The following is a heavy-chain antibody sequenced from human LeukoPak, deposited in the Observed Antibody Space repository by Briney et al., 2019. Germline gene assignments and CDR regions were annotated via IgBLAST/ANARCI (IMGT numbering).Heavy chain of an antibody. CDR3: ARDPGIVVVPAASINWFDP. V-gene: IGHV3-11*04. CDR1: GFTFSDYY. J-gene: IGHJ5*02. Sequence: GGSLRLSCAASGFTFSDYYMSWIRQAPGKGLEWVSYISSSGSTIYYADSVKGRFIISRDNAKNSLYLQMNSLRAEDTAVYYCARDPGIVVVPAASINWFDPWGQGTLVTVSS. CDR2: ISSSGSTI. D-gene: IGHD2-2*01.